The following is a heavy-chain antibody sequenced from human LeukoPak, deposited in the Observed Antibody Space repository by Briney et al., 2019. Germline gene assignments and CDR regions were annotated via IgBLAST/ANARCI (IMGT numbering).Heavy chain of an antibody. D-gene: IGHD4-17*01. CDR1: GFTFSSYS. V-gene: IGHV3-21*01. CDR2: ISSSSSYI. J-gene: IGHJ4*02. CDR3: ARYPQTTVTPEY. Sequence: PGGSLRLSCAASGFTFSSYSMNWVRQAPGKGLEWVASISSSSSYIYYADSVKGRFTISRDNAKNSLYLQMNSLRAEDTAVYYCARYPQTTVTPEYWGQGTRVTVSS.